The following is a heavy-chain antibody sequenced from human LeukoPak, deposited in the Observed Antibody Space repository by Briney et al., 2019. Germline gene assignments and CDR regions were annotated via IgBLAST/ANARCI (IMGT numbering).Heavy chain of an antibody. CDR2: TYNSGST. Sequence: SETLSLTCTVSGGSISSYYWNWIRQPPGKGLEWIGHTYNSGSTNYNPSLKSRVTISVDTSKNQFSLKLTSVTAADTAVYYCARDGSGSYLNWSDPWGQGTLVTVSS. CDR1: GGSISSYY. V-gene: IGHV4-59*01. D-gene: IGHD3-10*01. CDR3: ARDGSGSYLNWSDP. J-gene: IGHJ5*02.